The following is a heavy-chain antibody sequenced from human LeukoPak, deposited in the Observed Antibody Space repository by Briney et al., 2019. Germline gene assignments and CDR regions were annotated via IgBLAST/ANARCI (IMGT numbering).Heavy chain of an antibody. Sequence: GGSLRLSCAASGFTFDDYGMSWVRQAPGKGLEWVSGIYWNGGSTGYADSVKGRFTISRDNAKNSLYLQMNSLRAEDTALYYCAREENSGYYYYYYMDVWGKGTTVTVSS. CDR3: AREENSGYYYYYYMDV. V-gene: IGHV3-20*04. CDR1: GFTFDDYG. D-gene: IGHD6-19*01. CDR2: IYWNGGST. J-gene: IGHJ6*03.